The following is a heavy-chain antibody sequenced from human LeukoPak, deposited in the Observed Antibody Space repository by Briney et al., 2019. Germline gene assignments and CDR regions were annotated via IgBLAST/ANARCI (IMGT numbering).Heavy chain of an antibody. V-gene: IGHV3-64*02. CDR3: ASAFGAENFDY. J-gene: IGHJ4*02. Sequence: PVGSLRLSCAASGFTFSSYAMHWVRQAPGKGLEYVSAISSNGGSTFYADSVKGRFTISRDNSKNTLYLQMGSLRSEDMAVYYCASAFGAENFDYWGLGTLVTVS. D-gene: IGHD1-26*01. CDR2: ISSNGGST. CDR1: GFTFSSYA.